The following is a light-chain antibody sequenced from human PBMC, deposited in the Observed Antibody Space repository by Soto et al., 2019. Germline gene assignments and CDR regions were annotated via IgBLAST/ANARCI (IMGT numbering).Light chain of an antibody. Sequence: DIVLTQSPGTLSLSPGERATLSCRASQSVDSRYLAWYQQKPGQAPRLLIYAVSNRATGIPDRFSGSGSGTDFTLTISRLEPEDFAEYYCQQYGSSPRYSFGQGTKLEIK. V-gene: IGKV3-20*01. CDR1: QSVDSRY. CDR2: AVS. J-gene: IGKJ2*03. CDR3: QQYGSSPRYS.